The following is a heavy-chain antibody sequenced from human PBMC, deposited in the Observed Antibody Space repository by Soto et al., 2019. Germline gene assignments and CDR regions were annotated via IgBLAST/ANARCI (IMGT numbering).Heavy chain of an antibody. Sequence: GGSLRLSCAASGFTFSSYAMHWVRQAPGKGLEWVAVISYDGSNKYYADSVKGRFTISRDNSKNTLYLQMNSLRAEDTAVYYCARDRVRRNNYGSGSYWSLVDYWGQGTLVTVSS. J-gene: IGHJ4*02. CDR1: GFTFSSYA. V-gene: IGHV3-30-3*01. CDR3: ARDRVRRNNYGSGSYWSLVDY. D-gene: IGHD3-10*01. CDR2: ISYDGSNK.